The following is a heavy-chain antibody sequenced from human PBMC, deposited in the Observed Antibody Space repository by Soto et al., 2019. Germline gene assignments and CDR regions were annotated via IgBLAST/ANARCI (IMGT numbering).Heavy chain of an antibody. Sequence: GGSLRLSCAASGFTFSSYGMHWVRQAPGKGLEWVAVIWYDGSNKYYADSVKGRFTISRDNSKNTLYLQMNSLRAEDTAVYYCARDGPGGGYNYPFDYWGQGTLVTVSS. CDR1: GFTFSSYG. V-gene: IGHV3-33*01. J-gene: IGHJ4*02. CDR2: IWYDGSNK. D-gene: IGHD5-12*01. CDR3: ARDGPGGGYNYPFDY.